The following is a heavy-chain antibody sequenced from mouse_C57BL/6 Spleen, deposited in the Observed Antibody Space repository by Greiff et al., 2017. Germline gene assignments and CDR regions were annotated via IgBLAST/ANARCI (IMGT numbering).Heavy chain of an antibody. CDR3: AREKLGCFDY. CDR1: GYTFTSYW. J-gene: IGHJ2*01. CDR2: IHPNSGST. V-gene: IGHV1-64*01. Sequence: VQLQQPGAELVKPGASVKLSCKASGYTFTSYWMHWVKQRPGQGLEWIGMIHPNSGSTNYNEKFKSKATLTVDKSSSTAYMQISSLTSEDSAVYYCAREKLGCFDYWGQGTTLTVSS.